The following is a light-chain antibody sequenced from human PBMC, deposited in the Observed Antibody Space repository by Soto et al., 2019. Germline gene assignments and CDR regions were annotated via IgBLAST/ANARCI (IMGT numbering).Light chain of an antibody. J-gene: IGKJ1*01. CDR3: QKYDSATWT. V-gene: IGKV1-27*01. Sequence: GDRVTITCRARQGISNYLAWYQQKPGKVPKLLIYAASTLQSGDPSRFSGSGSGTDFTLTISSLQPEDVATYSCQKYDSATWTCGQGTKVEIK. CDR2: AAS. CDR1: QGISNY.